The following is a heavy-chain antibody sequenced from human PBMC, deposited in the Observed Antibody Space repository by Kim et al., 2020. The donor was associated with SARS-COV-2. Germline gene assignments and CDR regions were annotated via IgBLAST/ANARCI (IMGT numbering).Heavy chain of an antibody. J-gene: IGHJ4*02. Sequence: GGSLRLSCAASGFTFSNAWMSWVRQAPGKGLEWVGRVKSKTDGGTTDHAAPVKGRFTISRDDSENTLFLQMNSLKNEDTAVYYCTTGRSSWSGEDYWGRGTLVTVSS. CDR2: VKSKTDGGTT. CDR3: TTGRSSWSGEDY. CDR1: GFTFSNAW. D-gene: IGHD6-13*01. V-gene: IGHV3-15*01.